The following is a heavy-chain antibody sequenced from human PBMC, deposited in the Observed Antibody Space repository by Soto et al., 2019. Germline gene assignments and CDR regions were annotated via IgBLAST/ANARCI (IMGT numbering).Heavy chain of an antibody. CDR2: ISSSSTI. Sequence: GGSLRLSCAASGFTFSSYSMNWVRQAPGKGLEWVSYISSSSTIYYADSVKGRFTISRDNAKNSLYLQMNSLRDEDTAVYYCARLYSGSYYSPYYFDYWGQGTLVTVSS. D-gene: IGHD1-26*01. J-gene: IGHJ4*02. CDR1: GFTFSSYS. CDR3: ARLYSGSYYSPYYFDY. V-gene: IGHV3-48*02.